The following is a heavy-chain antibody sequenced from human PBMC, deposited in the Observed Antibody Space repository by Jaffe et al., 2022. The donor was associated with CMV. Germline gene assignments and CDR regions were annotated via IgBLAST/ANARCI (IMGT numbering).Heavy chain of an antibody. Sequence: QLQLQESGPGLVKPSETLSLTCTVSGDSISRSTYYWGWIRQPPGKGLEWVGSVFHSGSTYYNPSLKSRVTISVDTSKNQFSLNLRSVTATDTAVYYCARPSGSVMVITPGDAFDIWGQGTMVTVSS. J-gene: IGHJ3*02. D-gene: IGHD3-22*01. CDR3: ARPSGSVMVITPGDAFDI. CDR2: VFHSGST. V-gene: IGHV4-39*01. CDR1: GDSISRSTYY.